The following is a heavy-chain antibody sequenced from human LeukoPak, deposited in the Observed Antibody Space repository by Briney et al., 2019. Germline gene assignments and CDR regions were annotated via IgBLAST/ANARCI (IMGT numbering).Heavy chain of an antibody. Sequence: KPSETLSLTCTVSGGSISSYYWIWIRQPAGKGLEWIGRIYSTGSTNYNPSLKSRVTMSVDTSKNQFSLELSSVTAADTAVYYCATYRTSFIYWYFDLWGRGTLVTVSS. CDR2: IYSTGST. CDR3: ATYRTSFIYWYFDL. CDR1: GGSISSYY. J-gene: IGHJ2*01. D-gene: IGHD2-2*01. V-gene: IGHV4-4*07.